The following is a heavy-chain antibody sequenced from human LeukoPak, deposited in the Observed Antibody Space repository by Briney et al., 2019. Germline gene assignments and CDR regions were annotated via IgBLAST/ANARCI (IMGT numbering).Heavy chain of an antibody. D-gene: IGHD4-17*01. V-gene: IGHV3-23*01. CDR1: GFTFSSYA. J-gene: IGHJ3*02. CDR3: AKAFYGDYVAYAFDI. CDR2: ISGSGGST. Sequence: PGGSLRLSCADSGFTFSSYAMSWVRQAPGKGLEWVSAISGSGGSTYYADSVKGRFAISRDNSKNTLYLQMNSLRAEDTAVYYCAKAFYGDYVAYAFDIWGQGTMVTVSS.